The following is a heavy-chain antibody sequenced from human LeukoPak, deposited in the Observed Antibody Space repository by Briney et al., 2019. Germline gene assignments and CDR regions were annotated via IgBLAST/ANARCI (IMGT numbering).Heavy chain of an antibody. V-gene: IGHV3-23*01. CDR2: ISDSGGLT. J-gene: IGHJ4*02. CDR3: AKDARRTSSWYFFDY. CDR1: GFAFSSQA. Sequence: GGSLRLSCAASGFAFSSQAMGWVRQAPGKGLEWVSVISDSGGLTYYSDSVKGRFTISRDNSKNTLFLQMNSLRAEDTAVYFCAKDARRTSSWYFFDYWGQGTLVTVSS. D-gene: IGHD6-13*01.